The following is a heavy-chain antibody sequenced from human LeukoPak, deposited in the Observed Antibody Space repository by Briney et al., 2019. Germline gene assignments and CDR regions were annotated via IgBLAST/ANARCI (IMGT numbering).Heavy chain of an antibody. CDR3: ARRSSSWKNWFDP. CDR2: IYCSGTT. V-gene: IGHV4-59*01. Sequence: SETLSLTCTVSGGSIDSNSWTWIRQPPGKGLEWIGYIYCSGTTNYNPSLKSRVTMSVDMSKNQLSLKLSSVTAADTAVYYCARRSSSWKNWFDPWGQGTLVTVSS. CDR1: GGSIDSNS. J-gene: IGHJ5*02. D-gene: IGHD6-13*01.